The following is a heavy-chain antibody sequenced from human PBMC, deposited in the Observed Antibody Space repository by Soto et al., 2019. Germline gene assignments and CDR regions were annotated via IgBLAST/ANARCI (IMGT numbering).Heavy chain of an antibody. D-gene: IGHD4-17*01. CDR1: GYAFTSYR. Sequence: QVQLVQSGAEVKKPGASVKVSCKASGYAFTSYRISWARQAPGQGLEWMGWISAYNGSTNYGQKLQGRVTMTTDTSTVTAYVELVSLRSGDTAVYYCARDASPYGDCSGFDYWGQGTLVTVSS. CDR2: ISAYNGST. CDR3: ARDASPYGDCSGFDY. J-gene: IGHJ4*02. V-gene: IGHV1-18*01.